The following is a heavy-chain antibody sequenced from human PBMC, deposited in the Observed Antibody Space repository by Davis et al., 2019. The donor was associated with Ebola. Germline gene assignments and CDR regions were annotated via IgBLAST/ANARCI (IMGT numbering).Heavy chain of an antibody. D-gene: IGHD2-15*01. CDR2: INAGNGNT. CDR1: GYTFTSYA. CDR3: TRLGVAARGMDV. J-gene: IGHJ6*02. Sequence: AASVKVSCKASGYTFTSYAMHWVRQAPGQRLEWMGWINAGNGNTNYAQKLQGRVTMTTDTSTSTVYMELSSLRSEDTAVYYCTRLGVAARGMDVWGQGTTVTVSS. V-gene: IGHV1-3*01.